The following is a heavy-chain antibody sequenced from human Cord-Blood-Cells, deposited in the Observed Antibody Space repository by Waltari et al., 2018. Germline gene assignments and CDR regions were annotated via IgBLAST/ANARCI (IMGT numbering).Heavy chain of an antibody. Sequence: QVQLQESGPGLVKPSETLSLPCAVSGYSISSGYYWGWIRKPPGKGLEWIGSIYHSGSTYYNPSLKSRVTISVDTSKNQFSLKLSSVTAADTAVYYCARDFEGIAARPAFDIWGQGTMVTVSS. V-gene: IGHV4-38-2*02. CDR2: IYHSGST. CDR3: ARDFEGIAARPAFDI. D-gene: IGHD6-6*01. J-gene: IGHJ3*02. CDR1: GYSISSGYY.